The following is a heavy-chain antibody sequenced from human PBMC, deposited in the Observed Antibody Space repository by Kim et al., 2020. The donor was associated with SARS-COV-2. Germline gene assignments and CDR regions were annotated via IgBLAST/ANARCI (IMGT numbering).Heavy chain of an antibody. V-gene: IGHV1-58*02. J-gene: IGHJ4*02. D-gene: IGHD3-3*01. CDR1: GFTFTSSA. Sequence: SVKVSCKASGFTFTSSAMQWVRQAHGQRLEWIGWIVVGSGNTNYAQKFQERVTITRDMSTSTAYMELSSLRSEDTAVYYCAAVYETYYDFWSGYYRDYWGQGTLVTVSS. CDR3: AAVYETYYDFWSGYYRDY. CDR2: IVVGSGNT.